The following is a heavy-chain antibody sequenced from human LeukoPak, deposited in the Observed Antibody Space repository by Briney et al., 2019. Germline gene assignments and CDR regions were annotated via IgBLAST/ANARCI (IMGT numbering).Heavy chain of an antibody. Sequence: GGSLRLSCAASGFTFDDYGMSWVRQAPRKGLEWVSGINWNGGSTGYADSVKGRFTISRDNAKNSLYLQMNSLRAEDTALYYCARVPVAGTGLYYFDYWGQGTLVTVSS. CDR3: ARVPVAGTGLYYFDY. J-gene: IGHJ4*02. V-gene: IGHV3-20*04. D-gene: IGHD6-19*01. CDR2: INWNGGST. CDR1: GFTFDDYG.